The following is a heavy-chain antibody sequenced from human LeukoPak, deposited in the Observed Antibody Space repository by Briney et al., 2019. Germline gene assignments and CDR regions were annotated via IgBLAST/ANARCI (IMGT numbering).Heavy chain of an antibody. J-gene: IGHJ2*01. D-gene: IGHD2-15*01. CDR3: ARYCSGGSCYGLRYFDL. CDR2: IYYSGST. Sequence: TSETLSLTCTVSGGSISSYYWSWIRQPPGKGLEWIGYIYYSGSTNYNPSLKSRVTISVDTSKNQFSLKLSSVTAADTAVYYCARYCSGGSCYGLRYFDLWGRGTLVTVPS. CDR1: GGSISSYY. V-gene: IGHV4-59*01.